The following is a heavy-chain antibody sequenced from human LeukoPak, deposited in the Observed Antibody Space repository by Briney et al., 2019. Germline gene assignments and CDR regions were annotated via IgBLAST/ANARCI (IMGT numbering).Heavy chain of an antibody. CDR1: GDSFSSYW. Sequence: GESLKISCKGLGDSFSSYWNAWVRQRPGKGPEWMGIIYPGGSETRYDPSFQGQVTISADSSTSTAYLQWSSLRASDTAMYYCARASRDGYNQNFDHWGQGTLVTVSS. J-gene: IGHJ4*02. CDR3: ARASRDGYNQNFDH. V-gene: IGHV5-51*01. D-gene: IGHD5-24*01. CDR2: IYPGGSET.